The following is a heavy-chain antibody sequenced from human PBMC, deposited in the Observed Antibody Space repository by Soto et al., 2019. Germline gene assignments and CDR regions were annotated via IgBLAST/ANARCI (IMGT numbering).Heavy chain of an antibody. CDR1: GFTFRNFW. V-gene: IGHV3-15*01. J-gene: IGHJ4*02. CDR3: TTGYTNGKFDY. Sequence: EVQLVEAGGGVVKPGGSLRLSCSASGFTFRNFWMTWVRQGPGKGLEWVGRIKSESDGGTTDYAAPVKDRFTISRDDSKNTLSLQMNSLKTEDTAVYYCTTGYTNGKFDYWGQGTLVTVSS. D-gene: IGHD4-4*01. CDR2: IKSESDGGTT.